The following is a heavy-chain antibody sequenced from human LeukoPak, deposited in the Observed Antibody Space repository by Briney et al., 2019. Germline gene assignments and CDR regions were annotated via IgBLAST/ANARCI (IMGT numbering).Heavy chain of an antibody. D-gene: IGHD6-13*01. Sequence: ASVKVSCKAFGYTFTSNYMHWVRQAPGQGPEWMGVISPSGGSTTYAQKFQGRVTLTRDMSTSTDYLELSSLRSEDTAVYYCARDGVAAAGSTDYYYYMDVWGKGTTVTVSS. J-gene: IGHJ6*03. CDR2: ISPSGGST. CDR3: ARDGVAAAGSTDYYYYMDV. V-gene: IGHV1-46*01. CDR1: GYTFTSNY.